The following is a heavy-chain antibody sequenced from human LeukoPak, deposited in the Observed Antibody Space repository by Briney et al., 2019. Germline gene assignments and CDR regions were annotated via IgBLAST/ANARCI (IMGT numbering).Heavy chain of an antibody. V-gene: IGHV1-2*02. D-gene: IGHD1-1*01. Sequence: ASVKVSCKASGYTFTGYYMHWVRQAPGQGLEWMGWINPNSGGTNYAQEFQGRVTMTRDTSISTAYMELSRLGSDDTAVYYCARGGTRQRVIWFDPWGQGTLVTVSS. J-gene: IGHJ5*02. CDR3: ARGGTRQRVIWFDP. CDR2: INPNSGGT. CDR1: GYTFTGYY.